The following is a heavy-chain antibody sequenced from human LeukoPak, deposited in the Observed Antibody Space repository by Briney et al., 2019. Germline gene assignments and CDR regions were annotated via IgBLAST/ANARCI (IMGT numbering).Heavy chain of an antibody. CDR2: IKEEGDEK. J-gene: IGHJ5*02. Sequence: PGGSLRLSYAASGLTLYKYWAKGLRQAPGKGLEWVANIKEEGDEKKYVDSVKGRFTIARDNAKESLYRQMNSLRVELTAVSDGATDGRGAGSPYNLFAPWGQGTLVIVSS. D-gene: IGHD6-13*01. V-gene: IGHV3-7*01. CDR1: GLTLYKYW. CDR3: ATDGRGAGSPYNLFAP.